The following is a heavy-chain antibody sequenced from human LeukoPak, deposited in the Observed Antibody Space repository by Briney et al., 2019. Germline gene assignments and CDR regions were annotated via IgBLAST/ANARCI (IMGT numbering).Heavy chain of an antibody. CDR1: GGSISSGGYY. J-gene: IGHJ3*02. D-gene: IGHD7-27*01. CDR3: ARSLGMANHAFDI. Sequence: SETLSLTCTVSGGSISSGGYYWSWIRQPPGKGLEWIGYIYHSGSTYYNPSLKSRVTISVDRSKNQLSLKLSSVTAADTAVYYCARSLGMANHAFDIWGQGTMVTVSS. CDR2: IYHSGST. V-gene: IGHV4-30-2*01.